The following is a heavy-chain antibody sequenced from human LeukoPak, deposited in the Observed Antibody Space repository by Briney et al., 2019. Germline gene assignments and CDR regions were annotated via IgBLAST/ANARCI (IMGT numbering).Heavy chain of an antibody. D-gene: IGHD6-13*01. CDR1: GFTFSSYG. J-gene: IGHJ4*02. CDR3: ARLAAAGHFDY. Sequence: PGGSLRLSCAASGFTFSSYGMHWVRQAPGKGLEWVAVIWYDGSNKYYAESVKGRFTISRDNSKNTLYLQMNSLRAEDTAVYYCARLAAAGHFDYWGQGTLVTVSS. CDR2: IWYDGSNK. V-gene: IGHV3-33*01.